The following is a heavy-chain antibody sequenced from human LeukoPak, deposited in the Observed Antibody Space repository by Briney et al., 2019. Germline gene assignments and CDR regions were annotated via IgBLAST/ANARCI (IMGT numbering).Heavy chain of an antibody. CDR1: GGTFSSYA. CDR2: IIPIFGTA. CDR3: ARETYNSGWFRSQLDP. V-gene: IGHV1-69*01. Sequence: SVKVSCKASGGTFSSYAISWVRQAPGQGLEWMGGIIPIFGTANYAQKFQGRVTITADESTSTAYMELSSLRSEDTAVYYCARETYNSGWFRSQLDPWGQGTLVTVSS. D-gene: IGHD6-19*01. J-gene: IGHJ5*02.